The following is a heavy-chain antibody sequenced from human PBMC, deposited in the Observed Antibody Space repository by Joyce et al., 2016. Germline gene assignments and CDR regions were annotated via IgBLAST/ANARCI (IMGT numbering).Heavy chain of an antibody. CDR3: AREPGKDNGMDV. D-gene: IGHD1-1*01. CDR2: SWHNENDK. V-gene: IGHV3-33*02. Sequence: QVVESGGGVVQPGRSLRLSCTASGFILRKCGMHGVRQAPGKGLECLAVSWHNENDKNYADSVRGRFTVSKDNYKNMMFLQMNGLTVEDTAVYFCAREPGKDNGMDVWGKGTTVTVSS. J-gene: IGHJ6*04. CDR1: GFILRKCG.